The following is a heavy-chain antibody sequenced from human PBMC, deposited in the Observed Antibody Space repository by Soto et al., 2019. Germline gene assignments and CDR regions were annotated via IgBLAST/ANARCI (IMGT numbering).Heavy chain of an antibody. V-gene: IGHV4-4*07. CDR1: GASISGFY. CDR2: IYATGTT. J-gene: IGHJ5*02. Sequence: ASETLSLTCTVSGASISGFYWSWIRKSAGKGLEWIGRIYATGTTDYNPSLKSRVMMSVDTSKKQFSLKLRSVTAADTAVYYCVRDGTKTLRDWFDPWGQGISVTVSS. CDR3: VRDGTKTLRDWFDP. D-gene: IGHD1-1*01.